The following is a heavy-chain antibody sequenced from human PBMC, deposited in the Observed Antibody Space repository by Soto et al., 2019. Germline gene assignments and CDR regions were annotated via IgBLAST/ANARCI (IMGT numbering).Heavy chain of an antibody. Sequence: SVKVSCKASGGTFSSYAISWLRQAPGQGLEWMGGIIPIFGTANYAQKFQGRVTITADESTSTAYMELSSLRSEDTAVYYCARAVSITIFGVVSDAFDIWGQGTMVTVSS. D-gene: IGHD3-3*01. V-gene: IGHV1-69*13. CDR3: ARAVSITIFGVVSDAFDI. J-gene: IGHJ3*02. CDR1: GGTFSSYA. CDR2: IIPIFGTA.